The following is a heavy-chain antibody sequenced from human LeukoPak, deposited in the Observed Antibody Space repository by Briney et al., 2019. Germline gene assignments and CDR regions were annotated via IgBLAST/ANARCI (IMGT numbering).Heavy chain of an antibody. J-gene: IGHJ4*02. CDR3: ARSSPSGYYFDY. CDR1: GFTFSSLL. D-gene: IGHD7-27*01. CDR2: IKQDGSEK. V-gene: IGHV3-7*01. Sequence: GGSLRLSCSASGFTFSSLLMSWVRQAPGKGLEWVANIKQDGSEKYYVDSVKGRLTISRDNAKNSLYLQMNSLRAEDTAVYYCARSSPSGYYFDYWGQGTLVTVSS.